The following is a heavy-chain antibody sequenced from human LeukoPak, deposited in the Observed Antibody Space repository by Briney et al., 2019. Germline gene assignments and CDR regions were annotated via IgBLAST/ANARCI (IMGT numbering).Heavy chain of an antibody. CDR3: ARPRSGSYYYFDY. Sequence: KPSETLSLTCAVYGGSFSGYYWSWIRQPPGKGLEWIGEINHSGSTNYNPSLKSRVTISVDTSKNQFSLKLSSVTAADTAVYYCARPRSGSYYYFDYWGQGTLVTVSS. D-gene: IGHD1-26*01. CDR2: INHSGST. V-gene: IGHV4-34*01. CDR1: GGSFSGYY. J-gene: IGHJ4*02.